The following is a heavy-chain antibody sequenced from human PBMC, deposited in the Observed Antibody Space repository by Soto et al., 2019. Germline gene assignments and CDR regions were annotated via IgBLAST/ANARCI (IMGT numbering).Heavy chain of an antibody. J-gene: IGHJ6*02. CDR1: GASVTTPTYY. Sequence: QVQLQESGPGLVKPSETLSLTCIVSGASVTTPTYYWTWIRQPPGQGLEWIGEIYHSGSTNYNPSLKSRVTISVDKSKNQFSLKLSSVTAADTAVYYCARVRTSTYYYYGMDVWGQGTTVTVSS. D-gene: IGHD1-7*01. CDR2: IYHSGST. V-gene: IGHV4-61*01. CDR3: ARVRTSTYYYYGMDV.